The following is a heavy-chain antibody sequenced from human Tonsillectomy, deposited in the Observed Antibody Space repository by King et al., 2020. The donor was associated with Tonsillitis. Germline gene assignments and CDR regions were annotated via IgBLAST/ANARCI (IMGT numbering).Heavy chain of an antibody. J-gene: IGHJ4*02. CDR3: ARDLGGATLDYFDY. Sequence: VQLVESGGGLVQPGGSLRLSCAASGFTFSSYAMNWVRQAPGKGLEYVSAIIGDGGRTYYANSVKGRFTISRDNSKNTVYLQMGSLRAEDMGVYYCARDLGGATLDYFDYWGQGTLVTVSS. D-gene: IGHD1-26*01. CDR2: IIGDGGRT. CDR1: GFTFSSYA. V-gene: IGHV3-64*01.